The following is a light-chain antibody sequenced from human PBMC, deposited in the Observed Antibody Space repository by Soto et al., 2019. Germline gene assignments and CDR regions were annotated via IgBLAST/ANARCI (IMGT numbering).Light chain of an antibody. CDR2: AVS. Sequence: DFQLTQSPSFLSASVGDRVTITCRASQGLNNYVAWYQQKPGKAPNLLIYAVSILQSGVPSRFSGSGSGTEFTLTISSLQPEDFATYYCQHLVAYPITFGQGTRLEIK. CDR3: QHLVAYPIT. J-gene: IGKJ5*01. V-gene: IGKV1-9*01. CDR1: QGLNNY.